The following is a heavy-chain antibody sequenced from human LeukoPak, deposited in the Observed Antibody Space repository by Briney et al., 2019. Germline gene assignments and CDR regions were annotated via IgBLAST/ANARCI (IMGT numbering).Heavy chain of an antibody. D-gene: IGHD3-22*01. V-gene: IGHV3-74*01. CDR1: GNYW. J-gene: IGHJ4*02. CDR3: TFYDSSGYYYRLRDVDY. CDR2: INSDGSWT. Sequence: GGSLRLSCAASGNYWMHWVRQAPGKGLVWVSHINSDGSWTSYADSVKGRFTISRDNSKNTLYLQMNSLRAKDTAVYYCTFYDSSGYYYRLRDVDYWGQGTLVTVSS.